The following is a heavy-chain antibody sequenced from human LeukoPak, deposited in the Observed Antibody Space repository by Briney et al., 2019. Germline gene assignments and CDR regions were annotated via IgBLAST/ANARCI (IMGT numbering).Heavy chain of an antibody. J-gene: IGHJ5*02. CDR1: GGSISSSNW. CDR2: IYHGGTI. Sequence: PSETLSLTCAVSGGSISSSNWWDWVRQPPGKGLEWIGEIYHGGTINYNPTLKSRVTISLDEFNNQFSLRLSSVTAADTAVYYCARGLNYDLNPWGQGTLVIVSS. D-gene: IGHD3-3*01. V-gene: IGHV4-4*02. CDR3: ARGLNYDLNP.